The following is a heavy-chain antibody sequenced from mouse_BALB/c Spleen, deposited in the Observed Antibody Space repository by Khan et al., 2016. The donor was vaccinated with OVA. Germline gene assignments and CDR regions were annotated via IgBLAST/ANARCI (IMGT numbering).Heavy chain of an antibody. J-gene: IGHJ3*01. D-gene: IGHD1-2*01. Sequence: EVQLQESGPGLVKPSQPLSLTCSVTGYSITGGYYWNWIRQFPGNKLEWMGYISYDGSNQNNPSLKNRISITRDTSKNQFFLKLNSVTSEDTATYYCAREGYGVGPWFTYWGQGTLVTVSA. CDR3: AREGYGVGPWFTY. V-gene: IGHV3-6*02. CDR2: ISYDGSN. CDR1: GYSITGGYY.